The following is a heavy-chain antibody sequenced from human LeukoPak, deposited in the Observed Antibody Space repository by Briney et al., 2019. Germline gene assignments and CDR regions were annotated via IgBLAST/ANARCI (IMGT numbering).Heavy chain of an antibody. D-gene: IGHD4-17*01. CDR2: IGYSAGDT. CDR3: AKDDDGHHHGVDY. J-gene: IGHJ4*02. V-gene: IGHV3-23*01. CDR1: GFTVSSYA. Sequence: GSLRLSCAASGFTVSSYAMTWVRQAPGKGLEWVSAIGYSAGDTYYADSVKGRFTISRDNSMNTLYLQMSSLRADDTALYYCAKDDDGHHHGVDYWGQGTLVTVSS.